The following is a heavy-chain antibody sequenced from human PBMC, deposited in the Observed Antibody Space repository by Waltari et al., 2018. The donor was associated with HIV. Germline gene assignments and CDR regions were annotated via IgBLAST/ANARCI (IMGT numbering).Heavy chain of an antibody. CDR2: VDHSGAS. CDR3: AGGLVRAHQRLLYSSAMDV. CDR1: GGPFSAYY. Sequence: VVSGGPFSAYYWTWIRQSPGTGLEWIGEVDHSGASNYNPSLKSRVTMSIYTSQTQSSLYLTSVTAADSGVYYCAGGLVRAHQRLLYSSAMDVWGKGTTVIVS. J-gene: IGHJ6*04. V-gene: IGHV4-34*01. D-gene: IGHD2-21*01.